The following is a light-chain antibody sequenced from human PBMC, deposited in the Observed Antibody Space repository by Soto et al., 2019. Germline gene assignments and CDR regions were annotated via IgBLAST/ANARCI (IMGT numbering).Light chain of an antibody. J-gene: IGKJ1*01. Sequence: EIVLTQSPGTLSLSPGERATLSCRAGQSFSNNYLAWYHQKPGQAPRLLIYGASNRATGIPDRFSGSGSGTDFTLTISRLEPEDFAVYYCQQYGSSGTFGQGTKVDIK. V-gene: IGKV3-20*01. CDR2: GAS. CDR3: QQYGSSGT. CDR1: QSFSNNY.